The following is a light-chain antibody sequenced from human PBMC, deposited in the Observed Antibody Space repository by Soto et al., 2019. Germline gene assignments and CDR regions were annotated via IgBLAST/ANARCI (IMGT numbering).Light chain of an antibody. J-gene: IGKJ1*01. CDR1: QGISSY. Sequence: AIRMTQSPSSLSASPGDRVTITCRASQGISSYLAWYQQKPGKAPKLLIYAASTLQSGVPSRFSGSGSGTDFTLTISCLQSEDFAVYYCQQYGSSLSRTFGQGTKVDIK. V-gene: IGKV1-8*01. CDR3: QQYGSSLSRT. CDR2: AAS.